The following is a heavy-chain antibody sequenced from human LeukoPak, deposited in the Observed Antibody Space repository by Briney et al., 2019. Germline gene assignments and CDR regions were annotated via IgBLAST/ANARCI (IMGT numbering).Heavy chain of an antibody. V-gene: IGHV4-34*01. CDR2: INNSGST. D-gene: IGHD2-2*01. J-gene: IGHJ5*02. CDR3: ARGKGYCSSTSCYQNWFDP. Sequence: SGTLSLTCAVYGGSFSGYYWSWIRQPPGKGLEWIGEINNSGSTNYNPSLKSRVTISVDTSKNQFSLKLSSVTAADTAVYYCARGKGYCSSTSCYQNWFDPWGQGTLVTVSS. CDR1: GGSFSGYY.